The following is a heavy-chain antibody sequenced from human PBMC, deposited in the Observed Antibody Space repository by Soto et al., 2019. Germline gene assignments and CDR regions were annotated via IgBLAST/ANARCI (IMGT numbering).Heavy chain of an antibody. Sequence: QVQLVESGGGVVQPGRSLRLSCAASGFTFSSYGMHWVRQAPGKGLEWVAVISYDGSNKYYADSVKGRFTISRDNSKNTLYLQMNSLRAEDTAVYYCAKEAFDIWCQGTMVTVSS. J-gene: IGHJ3*02. CDR3: AKEAFDI. V-gene: IGHV3-30*18. CDR2: ISYDGSNK. CDR1: GFTFSSYG.